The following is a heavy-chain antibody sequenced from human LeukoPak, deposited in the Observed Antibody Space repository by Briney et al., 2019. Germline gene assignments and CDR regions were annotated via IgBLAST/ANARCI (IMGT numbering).Heavy chain of an antibody. CDR1: GYTFTAYY. J-gene: IGHJ4*02. CDR2: MNPNTGNT. V-gene: IGHV1-8*03. D-gene: IGHD2-8*02. Sequence: GASVKVSCKASGYTFTAYYMHWVRQATGQGLEWMGWMNPNTGNTGYAQKFQGRVTITRNTSISTAYMELSSLRSEDTAVYYCARHTGDFDYWGQGTLVTVSS. CDR3: ARHTGDFDY.